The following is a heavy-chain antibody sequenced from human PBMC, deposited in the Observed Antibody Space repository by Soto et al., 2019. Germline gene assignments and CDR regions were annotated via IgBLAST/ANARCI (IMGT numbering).Heavy chain of an antibody. D-gene: IGHD6-13*01. CDR3: ARDTGDSSSWYVGYYYGMDV. CDR1: GGSISSGGYY. Sequence: PSETLSLTCTVSGGSISSGGYYWRWTRQHTGKGLEWIGYIYYSGSTYYNPSLKSRVTISVDTSKNQFSLKLSSVTAADTAVYYCARDTGDSSSWYVGYYYGMDVWGQGTTVTVSS. J-gene: IGHJ6*02. CDR2: IYYSGST. V-gene: IGHV4-31*03.